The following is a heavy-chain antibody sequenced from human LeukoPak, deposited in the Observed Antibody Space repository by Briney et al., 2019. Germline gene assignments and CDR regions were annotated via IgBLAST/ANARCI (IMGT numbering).Heavy chain of an antibody. D-gene: IGHD3-22*01. Sequence: GGSLRLSCAASGFTVSSNYMSCVRQAPGKGLEWVSVIYSGGSTYYADSVKGRFTISRDNSKNTLYLQMNSLRAEDTAVYYCARVGAYDSSGYYSFDYWGQGTLVTVSS. CDR3: ARVGAYDSSGYYSFDY. V-gene: IGHV3-53*01. J-gene: IGHJ4*02. CDR1: GFTVSSNY. CDR2: IYSGGST.